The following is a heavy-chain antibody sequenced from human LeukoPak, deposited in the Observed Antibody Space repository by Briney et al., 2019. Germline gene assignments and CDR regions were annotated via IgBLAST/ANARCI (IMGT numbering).Heavy chain of an antibody. CDR3: AKDGDCGGGGCFPNNFNY. D-gene: IGHD2-15*01. CDR1: GFMFSAYG. V-gene: IGHV3-30*18. CDR2: ISSDGSSK. J-gene: IGHJ4*02. Sequence: AGGSLRLSCAASGFMFSAYGMHWVRQAPGKGLEWVAVISSDGSSKNYADSVKGRFTMSRDNSKNALYLQMNSLRIEDTAVYYCAKDGDCGGGGCFPNNFNYWGQGTLVTVSS.